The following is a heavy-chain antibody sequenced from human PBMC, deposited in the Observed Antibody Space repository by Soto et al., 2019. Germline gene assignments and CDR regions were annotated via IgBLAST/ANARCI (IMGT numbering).Heavy chain of an antibody. CDR1: GGSISSGGYY. CDR3: ARVPMVRGVMDGRIDY. CDR2: IYYSGST. D-gene: IGHD3-10*01. V-gene: IGHV4-31*03. Sequence: QVQLQESGPGLVKPSQTLSLTCTVSGGSISSGGYYWSWIRQHPGKVMEWIGYIYYSGSTYYNPSLKSRVTISVDTSKNQCSLKLSSVTAADTAVYYCARVPMVRGVMDGRIDYWGQGTLVTVSS. J-gene: IGHJ4*02.